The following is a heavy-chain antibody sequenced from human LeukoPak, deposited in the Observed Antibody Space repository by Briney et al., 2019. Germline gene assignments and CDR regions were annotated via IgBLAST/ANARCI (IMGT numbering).Heavy chain of an antibody. CDR2: MNPNSGNT. CDR1: GYTFTSYD. CDR3: ARGVRLRHVNPNIAAAGLNYYYYYYMDV. J-gene: IGHJ6*03. Sequence: ASVKVSCKASGYTFTSYDINWVRQATGQGLEWMGWMNPNSGNTGYAQKFQGRVTMTRNTSISTAYMELSSLRSEDTAVYYCARGVRLRHVNPNIAAAGLNYYYYYYMDVWGKGTTVTVSS. V-gene: IGHV1-8*01. D-gene: IGHD6-13*01.